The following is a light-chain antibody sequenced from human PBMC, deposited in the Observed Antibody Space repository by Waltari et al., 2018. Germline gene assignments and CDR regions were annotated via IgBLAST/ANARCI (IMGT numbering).Light chain of an antibody. Sequence: EIVMTQSPATLSVSPGERATLSCRASQSVSSNLAWYQQKPGQAPRLLIYGASTRATGIPARFSGSGSGTEFTLTISSLQSEDFAVYYCQQYNNWPPSFTFGGGTKVGIK. V-gene: IGKV3-15*01. CDR3: QQYNNWPPSFT. CDR1: QSVSSN. J-gene: IGKJ4*01. CDR2: GAS.